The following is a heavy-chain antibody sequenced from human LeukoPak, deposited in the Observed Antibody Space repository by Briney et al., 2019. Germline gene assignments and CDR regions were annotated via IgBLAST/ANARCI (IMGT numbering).Heavy chain of an antibody. J-gene: IGHJ5*02. CDR2: ISAYNGNT. V-gene: IGHV1-18*01. Sequence: ASVTVSCKASGYTFTSYGISWVRQAPGQGLEWMGWISAYNGNTNYAQKLQGRVTMTTDTSTSTAYMELRSLRSDDTAVYYCARDGGEVPAAIRGWFGPWGQGTLVTISS. CDR3: ARDGGEVPAAIRGWFGP. D-gene: IGHD2-2*02. CDR1: GYTFTSYG.